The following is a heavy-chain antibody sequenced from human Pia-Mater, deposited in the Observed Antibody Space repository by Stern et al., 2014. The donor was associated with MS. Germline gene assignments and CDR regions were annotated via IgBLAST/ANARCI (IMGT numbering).Heavy chain of an antibody. Sequence: EVQLVQSGGGLVQPGGSLRRAWAASRLTFSSYWMSWVGQAPGEGLVWVATQRGAGRGENYVDSLKGRFTMSTATAKNSLFLQMNSLRVEDTAVYYCAKGATRPEKGYRGQGTLVTVSS. CDR2: QRGAGRGE. CDR3: AKGATRPEKGY. V-gene: IGHV3-7*01. J-gene: IGHJ4*02. CDR1: RLTFSSYW. D-gene: IGHD6-6*01.